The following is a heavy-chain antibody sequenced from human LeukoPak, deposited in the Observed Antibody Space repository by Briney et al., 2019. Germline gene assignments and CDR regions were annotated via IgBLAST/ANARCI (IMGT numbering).Heavy chain of an antibody. CDR1: RGSISSGDHY. D-gene: IGHD3-9*01. J-gene: IGHJ5*02. Sequence: PSQTLSLTCTVSRGSISSGDHYWSRIRQPPGKGLEWIGYIYYSGSTYYNPSLKSRVTISVDTSKNQFSLKLSSVTAADTAVYYCARVGDILTGYYPWEPWFDPWGQGTRVTVSS. V-gene: IGHV4-30-4*01. CDR2: IYYSGST. CDR3: ARVGDILTGYYPWEPWFDP.